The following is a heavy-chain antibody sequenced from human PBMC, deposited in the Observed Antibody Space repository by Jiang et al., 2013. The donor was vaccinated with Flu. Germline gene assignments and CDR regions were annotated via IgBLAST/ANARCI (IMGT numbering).Heavy chain of an antibody. CDR1: GGSISSSSYY. CDR3: ASPRPDSSGHQSDY. D-gene: IGHD3-22*01. V-gene: IGHV4-39*01. J-gene: IGHJ4*02. CDR2: IYYSGST. Sequence: GLVKPSETLSLTCTVSGGSISSSSYYWGWIRQPPGKGLEWIGSIYYSGSTYYNPSLKSRVTISVDTSKNQFSLKLSSVTAADTAVYYCASPRPDSSGHQSDYWGQGTLVTVSS.